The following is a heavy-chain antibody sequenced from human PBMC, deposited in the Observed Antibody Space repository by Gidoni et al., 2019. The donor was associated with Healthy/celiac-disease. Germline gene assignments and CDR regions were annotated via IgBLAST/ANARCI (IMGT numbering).Heavy chain of an antibody. CDR1: GFTFTRHW. J-gene: IGHJ4*02. Sequence: VQLVESARGLLHPEGSLRISCAASGFTFTRHWMSWVRQAPGKGLEWVANIKQGGSEKCYVDSVKGRFTISRDNAKNALYLEMESLGAEDTAVYYCAARSGGLNWNPEYCFDYWGQGTLVTVSS. CDR2: IKQGGSEK. V-gene: IGHV3-7*01. D-gene: IGHD1-1*01. CDR3: AARSGGLNWNPEYCFDY.